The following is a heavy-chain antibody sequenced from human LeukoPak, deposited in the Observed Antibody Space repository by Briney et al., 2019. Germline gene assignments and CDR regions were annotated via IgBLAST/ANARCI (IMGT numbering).Heavy chain of an antibody. CDR3: ARGGGYYRARVDY. CDR2: INHSGST. D-gene: IGHD3-22*01. J-gene: IGHJ4*02. CDR1: GGSFSGYY. V-gene: IGHV4-34*01. Sequence: PSEPLSLTCAVYGGSFSGYYWSWIRQPPGKGLEWIGEINHSGSTNYNPSLKSRVTISVDTSKNQFSLKLSSVTAADTAVYYCARGGGYYRARVDYWGQGTLVTVSS.